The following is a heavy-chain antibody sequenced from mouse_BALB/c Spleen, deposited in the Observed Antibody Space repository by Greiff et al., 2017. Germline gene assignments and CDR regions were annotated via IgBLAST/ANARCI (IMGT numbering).Heavy chain of an antibody. V-gene: IGHV14-4*02. CDR1: GFNIKDYY. CDR3: TPFDYGGFAY. D-gene: IGHD1-1*01. J-gene: IGHJ3*01. Sequence: EVQLQQSGAELVRSGASVKLSCTASGFNIKDYYMHWVKQRPEQGLEWIGWIDPENGDTEYAPKFQGKATMTADTSSNTAYLQLSILTSEDTAVYYCTPFDYGGFAYWGQGTLVTVSA. CDR2: IDPENGDT.